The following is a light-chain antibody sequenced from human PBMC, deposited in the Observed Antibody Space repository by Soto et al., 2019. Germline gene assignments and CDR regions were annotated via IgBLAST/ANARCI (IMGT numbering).Light chain of an antibody. CDR3: QQTYNSSPYT. CDR1: QSIRVW. CDR2: QAS. Sequence: DIQMTQSPSTLSASVGDTITITCRASQSIRVWLAWYQHKPGQAPRVLIHQASTLEGDVPSRFSGSGSGTDFTLTISGLQSEDFAIYFCQQTYNSSPYTFGQGTKVDIK. J-gene: IGKJ2*01. V-gene: IGKV1-5*03.